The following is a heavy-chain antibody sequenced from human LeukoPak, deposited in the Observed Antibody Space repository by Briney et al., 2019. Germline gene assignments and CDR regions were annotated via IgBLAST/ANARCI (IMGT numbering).Heavy chain of an antibody. J-gene: IGHJ4*02. CDR3: ARKLRLGELSFDY. CDR2: ISYDGSNK. D-gene: IGHD3-16*02. V-gene: IGHV3-30*01. Sequence: PGRSLRLSCAASGFTFSSYAMHWVRQAPGKGLEWVAVISYDGSNKYYADSVKGRFTISRDNSKNTLYLQMNSLRAEDTAVYYCARKLRLGELSFDYWGQGTLVTVSS. CDR1: GFTFSSYA.